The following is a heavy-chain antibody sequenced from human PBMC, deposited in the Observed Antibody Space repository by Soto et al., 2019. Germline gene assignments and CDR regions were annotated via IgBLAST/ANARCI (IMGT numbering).Heavy chain of an antibody. CDR1: GYSIRSGYY. Sequence: SETLSLTCAVSGYSIRSGYYWGWIRQPAGKGLELIGSIYHSGSTYYNPSLKSRVTIAVDTSKNQFSLKLSSVTAADTPLYYCARAPWNDYPYNWFDPWGQGTLVTVSS. CDR3: ARAPWNDYPYNWFDP. V-gene: IGHV4-38-2*01. J-gene: IGHJ5*02. CDR2: IYHSGST. D-gene: IGHD1-1*01.